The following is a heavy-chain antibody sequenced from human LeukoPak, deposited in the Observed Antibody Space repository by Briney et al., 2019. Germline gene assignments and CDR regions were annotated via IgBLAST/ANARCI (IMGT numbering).Heavy chain of an antibody. CDR3: ARDFHREDDY. Sequence: GGSLRLSCAASGFTFSSYSMNWVRQAPGKGLEWVSSISSSSSYIYYADSVKGRFAISRDNAKNSLYLQMNSLRAEDTAVYYCARDFHREDDYWGQGTLVTVSS. CDR1: GFTFSSYS. V-gene: IGHV3-21*01. J-gene: IGHJ4*02. CDR2: ISSSSSYI.